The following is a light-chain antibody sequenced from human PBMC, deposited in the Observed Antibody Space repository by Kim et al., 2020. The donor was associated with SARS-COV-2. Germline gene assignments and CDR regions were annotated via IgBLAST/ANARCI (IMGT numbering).Light chain of an antibody. V-gene: IGLV3-1*01. CDR2: QHT. CDR1: ILVLKY. Sequence: SPAQTASLTCSGDILVLKYSSWYQQKPGPSPVLVIYQHTKRPSGIPGRFSGSTSGNTATLTISGTQAMDEADYYCQACDSRTVVFGGGTQLTVL. J-gene: IGLJ2*01. CDR3: QACDSRTVV.